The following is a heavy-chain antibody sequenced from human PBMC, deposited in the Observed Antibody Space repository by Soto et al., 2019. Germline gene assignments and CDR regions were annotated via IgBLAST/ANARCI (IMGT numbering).Heavy chain of an antibody. CDR1: GYTFTSYG. J-gene: IGHJ5*02. CDR3: ARDWYCSGGRCYNCFDP. CDR2: ISADNGNT. Sequence: GASVKVSCKASGYTFTSYGISWVRQAPGQGLEWMGWISADNGNTNYAQKLQGRVTMTTDTSTSTAYMELRSLRSDDTAVYYCARDWYCSGGRCYNCFDPWGQGTLVTVS. D-gene: IGHD2-15*01. V-gene: IGHV1-18*01.